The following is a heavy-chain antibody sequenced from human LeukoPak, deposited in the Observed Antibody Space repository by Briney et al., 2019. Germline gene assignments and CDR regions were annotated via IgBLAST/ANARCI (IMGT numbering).Heavy chain of an antibody. J-gene: IGHJ4*02. CDR2: INPNSGGT. V-gene: IGHV1-2*02. CDR1: GYTFTGYY. CDR3: AREWEYYDSSGYCY. D-gene: IGHD3-22*01. Sequence: ASVKVSCKASGYTFTGYYMHWVRQAPGQGLEWMGWINPNSGGTNYAQKFQGRVTMTRDTSISTAYMELSRLRSDDTAVYYCAREWEYYDSSGYCYWGQGTLVTVSS.